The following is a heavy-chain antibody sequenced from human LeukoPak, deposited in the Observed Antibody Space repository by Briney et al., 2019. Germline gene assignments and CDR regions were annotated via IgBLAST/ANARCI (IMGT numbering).Heavy chain of an antibody. J-gene: IGHJ5*02. Sequence: SETLSLTCTVSGGSISSGDYYWSWIRQPPGKGLEWTGYIYYSGSTYYHRSLKSRVTISVDTSKNQFSLKLSYVTAADTAVYYCARSCITMVRGVPNNWFDPWGQGTLVTVSS. V-gene: IGHV4-30-4*01. CDR1: GGSISSGDYY. CDR3: ARSCITMVRGVPNNWFDP. D-gene: IGHD3-10*01. CDR2: IYYSGST.